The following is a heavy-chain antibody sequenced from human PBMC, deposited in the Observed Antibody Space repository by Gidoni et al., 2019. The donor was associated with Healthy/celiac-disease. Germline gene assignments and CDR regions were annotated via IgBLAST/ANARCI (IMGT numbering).Heavy chain of an antibody. CDR1: GFTFDEYA. CDR2: ISWNSGSI. CDR3: AKVVYSSSSDAFDI. V-gene: IGHV3-9*01. Sequence: EVQLVESGGGLVQPGRSLRLSCAASGFTFDEYAMPWVRQAPGKGLEWVSGISWNSGSIGYADSVKGRFTISRDNAKNSLYLQMNSLRAEDTALYYCAKVVYSSSSDAFDIWGQGTMVTVSS. J-gene: IGHJ3*02. D-gene: IGHD6-6*01.